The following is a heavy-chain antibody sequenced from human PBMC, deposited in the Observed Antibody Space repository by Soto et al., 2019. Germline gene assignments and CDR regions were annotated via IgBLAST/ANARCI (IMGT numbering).Heavy chain of an antibody. CDR3: AREYYDSSGYYRLYFDY. V-gene: IGHV4-30-4*01. J-gene: IGHJ4*02. CDR1: GGSISSGDYY. Sequence: PSETLSLTCTVSGGSISSGDYYWSWIRQPPGKGLEWIGYIYYSGSTYYNPSLKGRVTISVDTSKNQFSLKLSSVTAADTAVYYCAREYYDSSGYYRLYFDYWGQGTLVTVSS. CDR2: IYYSGST. D-gene: IGHD3-22*01.